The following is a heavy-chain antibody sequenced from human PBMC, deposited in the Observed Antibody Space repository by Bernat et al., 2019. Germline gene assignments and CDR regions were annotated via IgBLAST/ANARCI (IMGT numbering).Heavy chain of an antibody. CDR1: GYTFTSYA. CDR2: INAGNGNT. D-gene: IGHD6-19*01. CDR3: ARRVAGSRGADY. Sequence: QVQLVQSGAEVKKPGASVKVSCKASGYTFTSYAMHWVRQAPGQRLEWMGWINAGNGNTKYSQKFQGRVTITRDTSASTAYMELSSVRSEDTAVYYCARRVAGSRGADYWGQGTLVTVSS. V-gene: IGHV1-3*01. J-gene: IGHJ4*02.